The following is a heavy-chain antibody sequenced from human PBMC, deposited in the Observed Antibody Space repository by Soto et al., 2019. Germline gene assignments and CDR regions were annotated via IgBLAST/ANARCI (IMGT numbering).Heavy chain of an antibody. Sequence: GASVKVSCKASGYTFTSYYMHWVRQAPGQGLEWMGIINPSGGSTSYAQKFQGRVTMTRDTSTSTVYMELSSLRSEDTAVYYCATIAVAGTFDYWGQGTLVTVSS. D-gene: IGHD6-19*01. CDR2: INPSGGST. V-gene: IGHV1-46*01. CDR1: GYTFTSYY. J-gene: IGHJ4*02. CDR3: ATIAVAGTFDY.